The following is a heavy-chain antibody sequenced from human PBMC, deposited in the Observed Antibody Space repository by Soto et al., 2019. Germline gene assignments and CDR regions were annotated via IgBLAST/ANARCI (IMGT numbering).Heavy chain of an antibody. D-gene: IGHD2-15*01. Sequence: EVQLLESGGGLVQPGGSLRLSCAASGFTFSSYAMSWVRQAPGKGLEWVSAISGSGGSTYYADSVKGRFTISRDNSKNTLYLQMNSLRAEDTAVYYCAKGPGYCSGGSCYSAYYDYYYYMDVWGKGTTVTVSS. CDR3: AKGPGYCSGGSCYSAYYDYYYYMDV. J-gene: IGHJ6*03. V-gene: IGHV3-23*01. CDR2: ISGSGGST. CDR1: GFTFSSYA.